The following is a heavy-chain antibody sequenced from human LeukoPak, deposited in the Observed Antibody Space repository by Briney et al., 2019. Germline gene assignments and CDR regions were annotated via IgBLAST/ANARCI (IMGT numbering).Heavy chain of an antibody. V-gene: IGHV3-74*01. Sequence: GGSLRLSCAASGFTFSSHWMHWVRQAPGKGLVWVSRINSDGSSISYADSVKGRFTISRDNAKNTLYLQMNSLRAEDTAVYYCARPQTTLGGLSFYAFDIWGQGTMVTVSS. CDR2: INSDGSSI. J-gene: IGHJ3*02. CDR1: GFTFSSHW. D-gene: IGHD3-16*02. CDR3: ARPQTTLGGLSFYAFDI.